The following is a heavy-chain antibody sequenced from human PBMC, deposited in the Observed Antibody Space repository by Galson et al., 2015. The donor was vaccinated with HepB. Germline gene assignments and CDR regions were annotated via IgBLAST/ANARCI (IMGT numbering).Heavy chain of an antibody. Sequence: SETLSLTCTVSGGSISSYYWSWIRQPAGKGLEWIGRIYTSGSTNYNPSLKSRVTMSVDTSKNQFSLKLSSVTAADTAVYYCAREAGGVLWFGESPADAFEIWGQGTMVTVSS. V-gene: IGHV4-4*07. CDR2: IYTSGST. CDR1: GGSISSYY. CDR3: AREAGGVLWFGESPADAFEI. J-gene: IGHJ3*02. D-gene: IGHD3-10*01.